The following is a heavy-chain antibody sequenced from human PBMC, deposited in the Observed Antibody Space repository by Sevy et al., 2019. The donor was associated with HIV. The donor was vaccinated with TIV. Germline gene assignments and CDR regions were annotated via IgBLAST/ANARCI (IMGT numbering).Heavy chain of an antibody. J-gene: IGHJ3*02. V-gene: IGHV3-23*01. Sequence: GGSLRLSCAASGFTFSSYAMSWVRQAPGKGLEWVSAISGSGGSTYYADSVKGRFTISRDNSKNTLYLQMNSLRAEDTAVSYSANTLHPWEPTPVAFDIWGQGTMVTVSS. CDR3: ANTLHPWEPTPVAFDI. CDR1: GFTFSSYA. D-gene: IGHD1-26*01. CDR2: ISGSGGST.